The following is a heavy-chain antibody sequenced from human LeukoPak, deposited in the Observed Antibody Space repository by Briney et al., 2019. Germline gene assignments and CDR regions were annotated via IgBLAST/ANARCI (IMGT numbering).Heavy chain of an antibody. J-gene: IGHJ4*02. CDR2: ISSSSSYI. Sequence: GGSLRLSCAASGFTFSSYSMNWVRQAPGKGLEWVSSISSSSSYIYYADSVKGRFTISRDNAKNSLYPQMNSLRAEDTAVYYCARQRGSGCLDYWGQGTLVTVSS. CDR3: ARQRGSGCLDY. D-gene: IGHD6-19*01. V-gene: IGHV3-21*01. CDR1: GFTFSSYS.